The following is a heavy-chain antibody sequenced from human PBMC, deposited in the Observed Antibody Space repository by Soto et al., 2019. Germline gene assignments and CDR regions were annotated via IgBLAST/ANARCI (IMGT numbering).Heavy chain of an antibody. CDR2: IKQDGSEK. D-gene: IGHD5-18*01. CDR3: ARGRYRYVGV. CDR1: GFTFSAYW. Sequence: EVQLVESGGNLVQPGGSLRLSCAASGFTFSAYWMSWVRQAPGKGLEWVANIKQDGSEKYYVDLVKGRFTIPRDNAKNSLHLQINRLISEDTAVYYCARGRYRYVGVWRQVTTVTVSS. J-gene: IGHJ6*01. V-gene: IGHV3-7*03.